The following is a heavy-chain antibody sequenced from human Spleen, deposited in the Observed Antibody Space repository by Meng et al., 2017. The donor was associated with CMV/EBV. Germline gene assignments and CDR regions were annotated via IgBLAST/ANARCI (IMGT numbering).Heavy chain of an antibody. CDR3: ARDLPYCSSTTCYLWDC. Sequence: FTFRNHGMHWVRQAPGKGLEWVAVIWYDATKTYYTESVRGRFTISRDNVENVLYLDLTSLRAEDTAVYYCARDLPYCSSTTCYLWDCWGQGTLVTVSS. J-gene: IGHJ4*02. CDR1: FTFRNHG. D-gene: IGHD2-2*01. CDR2: IWYDATKT. V-gene: IGHV3-33*01.